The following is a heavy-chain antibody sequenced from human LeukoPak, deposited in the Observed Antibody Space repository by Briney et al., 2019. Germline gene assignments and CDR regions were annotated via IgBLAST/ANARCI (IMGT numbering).Heavy chain of an antibody. Sequence: PGRSLRLSRAASGFTFDDYAMHWVRQAPGKGLEWVSGISWNSGSIGYADSVKGRFTISRDNAKNSLYLQMNSLRAGDTAVYYCARVPQTHGAFDIWGQGTMVTVSS. CDR2: ISWNSGSI. CDR1: GFTFDDYA. CDR3: ARVPQTHGAFDI. J-gene: IGHJ3*02. V-gene: IGHV3-9*01.